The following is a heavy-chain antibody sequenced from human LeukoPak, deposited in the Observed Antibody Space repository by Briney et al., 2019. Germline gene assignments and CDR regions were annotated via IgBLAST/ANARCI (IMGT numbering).Heavy chain of an antibody. CDR3: AKAKVTAIPYYFDY. CDR2: ISYDGSNK. J-gene: IGHJ4*02. D-gene: IGHD2-21*02. CDR1: GFTFSSYG. Sequence: GGPLRLSCAASGFTFSSYGMHWVRQAPGKGLEWVAVISYDGSNKYYADSVKGRFTISRDNSKNTLYLQMNSLRAEDTAVYYCAKAKVTAIPYYFDYWGQGTLVTVSS. V-gene: IGHV3-30*18.